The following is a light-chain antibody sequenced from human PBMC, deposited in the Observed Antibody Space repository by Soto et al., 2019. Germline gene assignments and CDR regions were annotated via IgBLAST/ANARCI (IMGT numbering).Light chain of an antibody. CDR2: DAS. CDR1: QSVSSY. J-gene: IGKJ5*01. V-gene: IGKV3-11*01. Sequence: EIVMTQSPATLSVSPGERATLSCRASQSVSSYLAWYQQKPGQAPRLLIYDASNRATGIPARFSGSGSETDFTLTISSLEPEDFAVYYCQQRSNWPHSITFGQGTRLEIK. CDR3: QQRSNWPHSIT.